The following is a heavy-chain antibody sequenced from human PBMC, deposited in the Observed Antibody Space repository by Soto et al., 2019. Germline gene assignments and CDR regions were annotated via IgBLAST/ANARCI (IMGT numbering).Heavy chain of an antibody. CDR2: IYPGDSDT. D-gene: IGHD4-17*01. V-gene: IGHV5-51*01. Sequence: GESLKISCKGSGYSFTSYWIGWMRQMPGKGLEWMGIIYPGDSDTRYSPSFQGQVTISADKSISTAYLQWSSLKASDTAMYYCARPFTTVVTPPGYWGQGTLVTVSS. CDR3: ARPFTTVVTPPGY. CDR1: GYSFTSYW. J-gene: IGHJ4*02.